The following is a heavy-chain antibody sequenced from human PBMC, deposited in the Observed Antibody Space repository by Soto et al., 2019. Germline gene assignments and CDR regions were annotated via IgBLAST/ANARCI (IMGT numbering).Heavy chain of an antibody. CDR2: INHSGST. CDR1: GGSFSGYN. J-gene: IGHJ6*02. CDR3: ARDIVLMVYAVMDV. Sequence: ETLSLTCAVYGGSFSGYNWSWIRQPPGKGLEWIGEINHSGSTNYNPSLKSRVTISVDTSKNQFSLKLSSVTAADTAVYYCARDIVLMVYAVMDVWGQGTTVTVSS. V-gene: IGHV4-34*01. D-gene: IGHD2-8*01.